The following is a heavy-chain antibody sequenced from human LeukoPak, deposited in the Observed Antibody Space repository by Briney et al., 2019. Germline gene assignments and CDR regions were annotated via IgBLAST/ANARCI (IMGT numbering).Heavy chain of an antibody. Sequence: SETLSLTCTVSGGSISSSSYYWGWIRQPPGKGLEWIGSIYYSGSTYYNPSLKSRVTISVDTSKNQFSLKLSSVTASDTAVYYCASLLDYFDYWGQGTLVTVSS. D-gene: IGHD2-8*02. V-gene: IGHV4-39*07. CDR2: IYYSGST. J-gene: IGHJ4*02. CDR1: GGSISSSSYY. CDR3: ASLLDYFDY.